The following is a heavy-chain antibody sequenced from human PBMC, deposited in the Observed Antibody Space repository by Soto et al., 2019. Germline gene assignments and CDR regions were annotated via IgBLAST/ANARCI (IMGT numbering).Heavy chain of an antibody. V-gene: IGHV1-69*13. CDR3: ARGLYVEMATILYYYYYGMDV. J-gene: IGHJ6*02. D-gene: IGHD5-12*01. CDR2: IIPIFGTA. Sequence: GASVKVSCKASGGTFSSYAISWVRQAPGQGLEWMGGIIPIFGTANYAQKFQGRVTITADESTSTAYMELSSLRSEDTAVYYCARGLYVEMATILYYYYYGMDVWGQGTTVTVSS. CDR1: GGTFSSYA.